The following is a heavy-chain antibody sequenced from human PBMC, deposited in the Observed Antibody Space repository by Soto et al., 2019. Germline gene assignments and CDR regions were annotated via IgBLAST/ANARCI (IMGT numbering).Heavy chain of an antibody. Sequence: GESLKISCKGSGYSFTSYWIGWVRQMPGKGLEWMGIIYPGDSDTRYSPSFQGQVTISADKSISTAYLQWSSLKASDTAMYYCAGLKNYDFWSGYRYYYGMDVWGQGTTVTVSS. D-gene: IGHD3-3*01. CDR2: IYPGDSDT. J-gene: IGHJ6*02. CDR1: GYSFTSYW. V-gene: IGHV5-51*01. CDR3: AGLKNYDFWSGYRYYYGMDV.